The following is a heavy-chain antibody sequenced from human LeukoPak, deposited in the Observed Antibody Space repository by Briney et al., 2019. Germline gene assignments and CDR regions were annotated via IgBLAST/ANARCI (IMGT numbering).Heavy chain of an antibody. V-gene: IGHV1-69*13. CDR1: GGTFSSYA. CDR3: ASFSVVVPADRGWFDP. CDR2: IIPIFGTA. Sequence: SVKVSCKASGGTFSSYAISWVRQAPGQGLEWMGGIIPIFGTANYAQKFQGRVTITADESTSTAYMELSSLRSEDTAVYYCASFSVVVPADRGWFDPWGQGTLVTVSS. D-gene: IGHD2-2*01. J-gene: IGHJ5*02.